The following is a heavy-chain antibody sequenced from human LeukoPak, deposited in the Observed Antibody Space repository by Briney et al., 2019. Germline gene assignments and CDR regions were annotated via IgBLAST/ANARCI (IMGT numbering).Heavy chain of an antibody. Sequence: PGGSLTLPCTVSGVTVSSNYMAWVRQAPEKGLEWLSIMISSGNTYYADSVEGRLTISRDNSTNMLYLQKSSLRAEDTALYYCARGRDSSTFFGFGGQGTLVTVSS. V-gene: IGHV3-53*01. CDR2: MISSGNT. D-gene: IGHD6-13*01. CDR1: GVTVSSNY. J-gene: IGHJ4*02. CDR3: ARGRDSSTFFGF.